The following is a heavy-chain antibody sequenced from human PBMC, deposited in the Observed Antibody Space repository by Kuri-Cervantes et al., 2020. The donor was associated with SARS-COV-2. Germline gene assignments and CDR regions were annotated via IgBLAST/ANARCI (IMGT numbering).Heavy chain of an antibody. D-gene: IGHD3-3*01. V-gene: IGHV1-18*01. J-gene: IGHJ4*02. CDR3: ARDFWSGYSLQPEHFDY. CDR2: ISAFNANT. CDR1: GYTFTSYG. Sequence: ASVKVSCKASGYTFTSYGISWVRQAPGQGLEWMGWISAFNANTSIAQKLQGRVTMTTDTSTSTAYMELRSLRSDDTAVYYCARDFWSGYSLQPEHFDYWGQGTLVTVSS.